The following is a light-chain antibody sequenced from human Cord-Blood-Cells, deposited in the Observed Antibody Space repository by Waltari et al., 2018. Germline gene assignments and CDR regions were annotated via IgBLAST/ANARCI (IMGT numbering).Light chain of an antibody. J-gene: IGLJ2*01. Sequence: QSALTQPASVSGSPAQSITIACTGNSSDVGGSEYLSLYQQYPGKAPKHMIYEVSNRPSGVSKRFSGSKSGNTASLTISGLQGEGEADYYCSSYTSSSTVVFSGGTKVTVL. V-gene: IGLV2-14*01. CDR3: SSYTSSSTVV. CDR1: SSDVGGSEY. CDR2: EVS.